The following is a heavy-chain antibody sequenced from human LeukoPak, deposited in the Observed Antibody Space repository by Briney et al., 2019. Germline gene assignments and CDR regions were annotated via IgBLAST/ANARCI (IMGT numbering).Heavy chain of an antibody. J-gene: IGHJ4*02. D-gene: IGHD1-26*01. CDR1: GYTFDSYG. CDR2: INPNSGGT. Sequence: ASVKVSCKASGYTFDSYGFTWVRQAPGQGLEWMGWINPNSGGTNYAQKFQGRVTMTRDTSISTAYMELSRLRSDDTAVYYCARTVGGSYSGFDYWGQGTLVTVSS. V-gene: IGHV1-2*02. CDR3: ARTVGGSYSGFDY.